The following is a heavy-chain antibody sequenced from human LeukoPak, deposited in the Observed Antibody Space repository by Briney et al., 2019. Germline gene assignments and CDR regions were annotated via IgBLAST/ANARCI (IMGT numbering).Heavy chain of an antibody. D-gene: IGHD3-10*01. CDR3: ARELVSSGAGYFDL. CDR1: GFTFGNFG. J-gene: IGHJ2*01. CDR2: ITGSSTWT. V-gene: IGHV3-23*01. Sequence: GGSLRLSCEASGFTFGNFGVTWVRQAPGKGLQWVSGITGSSTWTYYAASVKGRFTVSRDNSQNTLHLQMNSLRADDTAVYYCARELVSSGAGYFDLWGRGTLVTVSS.